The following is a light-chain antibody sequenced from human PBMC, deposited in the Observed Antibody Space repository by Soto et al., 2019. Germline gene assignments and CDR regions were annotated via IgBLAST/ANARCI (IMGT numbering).Light chain of an antibody. CDR3: QQYGSLPWT. CDR2: GAS. V-gene: IGKV3-20*01. CDR1: QSVSANY. Sequence: EIVLTQSPGTLSLSPGEEATLSCRASQSVSANYLAWYQQKPGQAPRPLIYGASSRAIGIPDRFSGSGSGTDFTLTISSLEPEDFAVYYCQQYGSLPWTFGQGNKVEIK. J-gene: IGKJ1*01.